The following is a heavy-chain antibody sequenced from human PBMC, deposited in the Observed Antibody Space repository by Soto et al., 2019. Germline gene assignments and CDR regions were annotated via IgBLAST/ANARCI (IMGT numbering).Heavy chain of an antibody. V-gene: IGHV4-59*01. Sequence: PSETLSLTCTVSDGSISNFYWSRIRQPPGKGLEWIGYIPSSGNTNYNPSLKSRVSISVDTSKNQFSLNLTSVTAADTAVYYCARAPMVLTRSYFDSWGQGTPVTVSS. CDR1: DGSISNFY. D-gene: IGHD3-22*01. CDR2: IPSSGNT. CDR3: ARAPMVLTRSYFDS. J-gene: IGHJ4*02.